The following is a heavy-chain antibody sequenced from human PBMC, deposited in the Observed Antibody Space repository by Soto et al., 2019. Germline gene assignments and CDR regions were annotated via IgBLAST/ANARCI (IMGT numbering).Heavy chain of an antibody. CDR2: IIPIFGTA. CDR3: AKVRYSSPMGYYYGMDV. V-gene: IGHV1-69*13. J-gene: IGHJ6*02. Sequence: SVKVSCKASRVAFSKFIVTWVRQAPGLGLEWVGGIIPIFGTANYAQKLQGRVTITADESTSTSYMEVNNLRSEDTAVYYCAKVRYSSPMGYYYGMDVWGQGTTVTVSS. D-gene: IGHD6-19*01. CDR1: RVAFSKFI.